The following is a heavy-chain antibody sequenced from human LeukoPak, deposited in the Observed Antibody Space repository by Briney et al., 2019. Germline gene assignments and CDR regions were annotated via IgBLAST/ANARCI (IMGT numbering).Heavy chain of an antibody. D-gene: IGHD3-10*01. CDR3: ARDFGAHDLRPMGY. J-gene: IGHJ4*02. Sequence: GGSLRLSCAASGFTFSSYAMHWVRQAPGKGLEWVAVISYGGDNKYYADSVKGRFTISRDNSKNTLYLQMNSLRAEDTAVYYCARDFGAHDLRPMGYWGRGTLVPVSS. CDR1: GFTFSSYA. V-gene: IGHV3-30*01. CDR2: ISYGGDNK.